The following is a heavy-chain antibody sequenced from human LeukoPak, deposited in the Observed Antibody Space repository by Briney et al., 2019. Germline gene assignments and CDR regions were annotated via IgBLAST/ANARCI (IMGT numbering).Heavy chain of an antibody. CDR2: ISSSGSTI. CDR3: AELGITMIGGV. D-gene: IGHD3-10*02. Sequence: PGGPLSPSFEAPGFTFGSYEMNWVGRAQGKGLDWVSYISSSGSTIYYADSVKGRFTISRDNAKNSLYLQMNSLRAEDTAVYYCAELGITMIGGVWGKGTTVTISS. J-gene: IGHJ6*04. CDR1: GFTFGSYE. V-gene: IGHV3-48*03.